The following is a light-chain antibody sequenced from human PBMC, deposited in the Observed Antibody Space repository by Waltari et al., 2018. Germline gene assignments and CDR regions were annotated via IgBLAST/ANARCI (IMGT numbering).Light chain of an antibody. Sequence: DILLTQSPVFLSAFVGDRVTISCRSSQTVHSSLNWYQQKLGEAPKLLIYAASTLQSGVPPRFSGTGSGTVFTLTILSLQPEDFATYFCQQSYSTPYTFGPGT. CDR3: QQSYSTPYT. J-gene: IGKJ2*01. V-gene: IGKV1-39*01. CDR2: AAS. CDR1: QTVHSS.